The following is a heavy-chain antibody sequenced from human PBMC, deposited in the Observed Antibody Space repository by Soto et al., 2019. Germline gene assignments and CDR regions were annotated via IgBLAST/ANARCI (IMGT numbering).Heavy chain of an antibody. Sequence: QVHRVQSGAEVKKPGSSVNVSCKASGGTFSNYAITWVRQAPGHGLEWVGRIIPIFGTTNVAQKFQGRVTITADESTTTVYMELSGLRSADTAVYYCAKDGGADGYFGNWLDPWGQGTLVTVSS. CDR2: IIPIFGTT. V-gene: IGHV1-69*15. CDR1: GGTFSNYA. CDR3: AKDGGADGYFGNWLDP. D-gene: IGHD5-12*01. J-gene: IGHJ5*02.